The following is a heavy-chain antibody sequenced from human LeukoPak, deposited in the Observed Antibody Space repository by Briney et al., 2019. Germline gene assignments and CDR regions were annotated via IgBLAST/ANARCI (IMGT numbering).Heavy chain of an antibody. D-gene: IGHD4-17*01. CDR1: GGSFSGYY. J-gene: IGHJ2*01. CDR3: ARGDYGDYAPFDL. Sequence: PSETLSLTCAVYGGSFSGYYWSWIRQPPGKGLEWMGEINHSGSTNYHPSVKRRIHISLDTSKNHFFLKLSYVAGGDNAVYYCARGDYGDYAPFDLWGRGTLVTVSS. CDR2: INHSGST. V-gene: IGHV4-34*01.